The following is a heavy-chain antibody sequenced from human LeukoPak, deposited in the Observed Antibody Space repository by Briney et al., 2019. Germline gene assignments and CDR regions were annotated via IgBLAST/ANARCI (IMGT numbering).Heavy chain of an antibody. CDR1: GYTFTGYY. J-gene: IGHJ3*02. CDR2: INPNSGGT. CDR3: AREWGYYDSSGWSDAFDI. Sequence: ASVKVSCKASGYTFTGYYMHGVRQAPGQGLEWMGWINPNSGGTNYAQKFQGRVTMTRDTSISTAYLQWSSLKASDTAMYYCAREWGYYDSSGWSDAFDIWGQGTMVTVSS. D-gene: IGHD3-22*01. V-gene: IGHV1-2*02.